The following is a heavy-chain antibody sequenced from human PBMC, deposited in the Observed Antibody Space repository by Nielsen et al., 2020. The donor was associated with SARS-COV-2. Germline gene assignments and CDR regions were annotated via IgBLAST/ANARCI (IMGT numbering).Heavy chain of an antibody. V-gene: IGHV1-2*04. CDR1: GGTFSNYA. CDR2: INPNSGDT. Sequence: ASVKVSCKASGGTFSNYAISWVRQAPGQGLEWMGWINPNSGDTNYAQNFQGWVTMTRDTSINTAYMELSRLKSDDTAVYYCARAVAVLATEYYFDYWGQGTLVTVSS. J-gene: IGHJ4*02. D-gene: IGHD2-15*01. CDR3: ARAVAVLATEYYFDY.